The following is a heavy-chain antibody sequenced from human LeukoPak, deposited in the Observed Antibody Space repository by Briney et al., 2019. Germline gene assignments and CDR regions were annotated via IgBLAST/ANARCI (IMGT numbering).Heavy chain of an antibody. J-gene: IGHJ6*03. CDR1: GFTFDDDG. V-gene: IGHV3-20*04. Sequence: GGSLRLSCAASGFTFDDDGMSWVRQAPGKGLEWVSGINWNGGSTGYADSVKGRFTISRDNAKNSLYLQMNSLRAEDTALYYCAREDHYYDSSDDYYMDVWGKGTTVTVSS. D-gene: IGHD3-22*01. CDR2: INWNGGST. CDR3: AREDHYYDSSDDYYMDV.